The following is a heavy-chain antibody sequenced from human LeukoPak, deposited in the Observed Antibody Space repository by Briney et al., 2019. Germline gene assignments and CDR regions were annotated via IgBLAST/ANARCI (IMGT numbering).Heavy chain of an antibody. CDR2: IYPSGST. CDR1: GGSISGYY. CDR3: ARAYFRKGNAFDI. J-gene: IGHJ3*02. Sequence: SETLSLTCKVSGGSISGYYWAWIRQPAGKGLEWIGRIYPSGSTNYNPSLKSRVTMSIDTSTNQFSLNLNSVTAADTAVYYCARAYFRKGNAFDIWGQGTMVTISS. V-gene: IGHV4-4*07. D-gene: IGHD2/OR15-2a*01.